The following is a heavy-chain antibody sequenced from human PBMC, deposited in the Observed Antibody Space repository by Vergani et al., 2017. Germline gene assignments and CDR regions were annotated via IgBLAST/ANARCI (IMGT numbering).Heavy chain of an antibody. CDR3: AKAGFDSPYSMSPFFEY. CDR1: GFTFRIYG. D-gene: IGHD4-11*01. J-gene: IGHJ4*02. Sequence: QVQLVESGGGVVQPGGSLRLSCIASGFTFRIYGMHWVRQAPGKGLEWVAFIRYDGTKRFYGDSVKGRFTISRDNSQTTVFLQMNSLRADDSAVYYCAKAGFDSPYSMSPFFEYWGQGLLVTVSS. CDR2: IRYDGTKR. V-gene: IGHV3-30*02.